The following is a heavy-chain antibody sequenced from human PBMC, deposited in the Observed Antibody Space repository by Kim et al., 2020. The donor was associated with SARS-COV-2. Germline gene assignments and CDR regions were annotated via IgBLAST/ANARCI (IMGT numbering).Heavy chain of an antibody. CDR1: GGSISSYY. CDR2: IYYSGST. J-gene: IGHJ6*01. CDR3: ARRPGIAAAAYYYYGMDV. D-gene: IGHD6-13*01. Sequence: SETLSLTCTVSGGSISSYYWSWIRQPPGKGLEWIGYIYYSGSTNYNPSLKSRVTISVDTSKNQFSLKLSSVTAADTAVYYCARRPGIAAAAYYYYGMDV. V-gene: IGHV4-59*13.